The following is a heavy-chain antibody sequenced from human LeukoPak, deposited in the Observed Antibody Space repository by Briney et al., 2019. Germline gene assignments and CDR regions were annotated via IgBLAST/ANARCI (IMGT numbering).Heavy chain of an antibody. Sequence: GGSLRLSCAASGFTFSSYSMNWVRQAPGKGLEWVSYISSSSSTIYYADSVKGRFTISRDNAENSLYLQMNSLRAEDTAVYYCARDQLTYCSSTSCYEIPPGWGQGTLVTVSS. CDR2: ISSSSSTI. CDR1: GFTFSSYS. D-gene: IGHD2-2*01. V-gene: IGHV3-48*01. CDR3: ARDQLTYCSSTSCYEIPPG. J-gene: IGHJ4*02.